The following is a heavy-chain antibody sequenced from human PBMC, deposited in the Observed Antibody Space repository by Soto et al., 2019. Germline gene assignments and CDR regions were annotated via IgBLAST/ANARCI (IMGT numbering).Heavy chain of an antibody. CDR3: ARATSGSSWYYFDY. V-gene: IGHV4-4*07. CDR2: IYTSGST. D-gene: IGHD6-13*01. CDR1: GGSISSYY. J-gene: IGHJ4*02. Sequence: SETLSLTCTVSGGSISSYYWSWIRQPAGKGLEWIGRIYTSGSTNYNPSLKSRVTISVDTSKNQFSLKLSSVTAADTAVYYCARATSGSSWYYFDYWGQGTLVTVSS.